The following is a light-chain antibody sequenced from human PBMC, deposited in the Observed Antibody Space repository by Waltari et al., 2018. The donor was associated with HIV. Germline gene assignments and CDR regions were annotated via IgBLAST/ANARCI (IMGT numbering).Light chain of an antibody. CDR2: YND. V-gene: IGLV1-36*01. J-gene: IGLJ3*02. CDR3: ASWDDRLNGWV. CDR1: HSNIGNNA. Sequence: QSVLTQPPSLSEAPRQRVTISCSGSHSNIGNNAVNWYQQLPGKAPKLLIYYNDLLPSGVSDRCAGSRYGNSASLASSGLQAEDEAKYYGASWDDRLNGWVFGGGTQLTVL.